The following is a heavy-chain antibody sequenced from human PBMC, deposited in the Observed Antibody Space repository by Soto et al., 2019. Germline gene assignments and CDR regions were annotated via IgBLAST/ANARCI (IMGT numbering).Heavy chain of an antibody. CDR2: IYYSGST. CDR3: ARVGGSYCTGLAY. D-gene: IGHD1-26*01. J-gene: IGHJ4*02. CDR1: GGSISSYY. V-gene: IGHV4-59*01. Sequence: PSETLSLTCTVSGGSISSYYWSWIRQPPGKGLEWIGYIYYSGSTNYNPYLKSRVTISVDTSKNKFSLKLTSVTAADTAVYYCARVGGSYCTGLAYWGPGTLVTVSS.